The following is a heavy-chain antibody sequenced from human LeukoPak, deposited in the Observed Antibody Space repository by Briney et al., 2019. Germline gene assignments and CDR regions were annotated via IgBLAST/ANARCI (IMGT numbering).Heavy chain of an antibody. Sequence: GFLRLSCAASGFTFSSYAMHWVRQAPGKGLEWVAVISYDGSNKYYADSVKGRFTISRDNSKNTLYLQINSLRAEDTAVYYCARENGGTFKAYYYYYMDVWGKGTTVSVSS. D-gene: IGHD3-16*01. CDR2: ISYDGSNK. CDR3: ARENGGTFKAYYYYYMDV. V-gene: IGHV3-30*04. J-gene: IGHJ6*03. CDR1: GFTFSSYA.